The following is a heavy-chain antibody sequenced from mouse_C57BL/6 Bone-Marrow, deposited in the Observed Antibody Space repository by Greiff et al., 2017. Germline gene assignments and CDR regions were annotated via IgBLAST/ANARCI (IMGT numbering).Heavy chain of an antibody. CDR1: GYTFTSYW. CDR3: ARGDYDWYFDV. Sequence: VKVVESGAELAKPGASVKLSCKASGYTFTSYWMHWVKQRPGQGLEWIGYINPSSGYTKYNQKFKDKATLTADKSSSTAYMQLSSLTYEDSAVYYCARGDYDWYFDVWGTGTTVTVSS. D-gene: IGHD2-4*01. V-gene: IGHV1-7*01. J-gene: IGHJ1*03. CDR2: INPSSGYT.